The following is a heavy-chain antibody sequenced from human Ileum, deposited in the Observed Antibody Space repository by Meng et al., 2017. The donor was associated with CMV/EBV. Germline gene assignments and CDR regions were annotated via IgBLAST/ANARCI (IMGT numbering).Heavy chain of an antibody. J-gene: IGHJ4*02. CDR1: GFSFETFG. V-gene: IGHV3-33*01. CDR2: ISSDGNNQ. CDR3: ARGAEGCGPSCYYTDF. D-gene: IGHD2-21*01. Sequence: GGSLRLSCEASGFSFETFGMHWVRQAPGKGLEWVAIISSDGNNQHYGDSVKGRFAISRDNSKNTLYLQMNSLRAEDTAVYHCARGAEGCGPSCYYTDFWGRGTLVTVSS.